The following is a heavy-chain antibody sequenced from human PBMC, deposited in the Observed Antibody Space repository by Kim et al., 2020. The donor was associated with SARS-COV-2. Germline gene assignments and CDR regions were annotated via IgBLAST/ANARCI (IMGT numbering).Heavy chain of an antibody. CDR3: ARDGSQLRSSWYFPYYYGMDV. V-gene: IGHV3-11*05. D-gene: IGHD6-13*01. CDR1: GFTFSDYY. J-gene: IGHJ6*02. Sequence: GGSLRLSCAASGFTFSDYYMSGIRQAPGKGLEWVSYISSSSSYTNYADSVKGRFTISRDNAKNSLYLQMNSLRAEDTAVYYCARDGSQLRSSWYFPYYYGMDVWGQGTTVTVSS. CDR2: ISSSSSYT.